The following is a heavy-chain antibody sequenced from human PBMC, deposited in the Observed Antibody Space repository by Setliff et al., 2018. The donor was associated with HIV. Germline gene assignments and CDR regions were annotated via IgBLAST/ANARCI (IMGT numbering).Heavy chain of an antibody. CDR1: GFTFSTYE. Sequence: GGSLRLSCAASGFTFSTYEMNWVRQAPGKGLEWVSYITSSGSTIYYADSVKGRFTISRDNAKNSLYLQMNSLRAEDTAVYFCASMWKVGAWGRGTLVTVSS. J-gene: IGHJ5*02. CDR3: ASMWKVGA. CDR2: ITSSGSTI. V-gene: IGHV3-48*03. D-gene: IGHD1-26*01.